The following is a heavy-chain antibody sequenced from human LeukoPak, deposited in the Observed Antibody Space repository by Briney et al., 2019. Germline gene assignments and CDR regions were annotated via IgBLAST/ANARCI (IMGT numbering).Heavy chain of an antibody. D-gene: IGHD3-22*01. CDR1: GFTFSSYG. V-gene: IGHV3-33*06. Sequence: PGGSLRLSCAASGFTFSSYGMHWVRQAPGKGLEWVAVIWYDGSNKYYADSVKGRFTIPRDNSKNTLYLQMNSLRAEDTAVYYCAKAAYYDSSGYYRYWGQGTLVTVSS. CDR2: IWYDGSNK. CDR3: AKAAYYDSSGYYRY. J-gene: IGHJ4*02.